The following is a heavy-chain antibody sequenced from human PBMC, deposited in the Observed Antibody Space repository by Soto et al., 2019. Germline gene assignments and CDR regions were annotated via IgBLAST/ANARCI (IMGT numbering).Heavy chain of an antibody. CDR3: ARGGSSSDNGMDV. D-gene: IGHD6-6*01. Sequence: EVKLVESGGDLVKPGGSLRLSCAASGFPFSTYSMNWVRQAPGKGLEWVSYISSRSYTIYYVDSVKGRFTISRDNAKNSLYLQMNSLRDEDTAVYYCARGGSSSDNGMDVWGQGTTVTVSS. J-gene: IGHJ6*02. CDR2: ISSRSYTI. CDR1: GFPFSTYS. V-gene: IGHV3-48*02.